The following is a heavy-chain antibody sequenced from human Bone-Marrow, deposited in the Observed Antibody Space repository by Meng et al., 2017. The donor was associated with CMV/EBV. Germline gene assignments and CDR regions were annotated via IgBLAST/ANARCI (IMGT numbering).Heavy chain of an antibody. CDR1: GFTFSSYA. CDR3: ARDWEIFADWYYFDY. Sequence: GGSLRLSCAASGFTFSSYAMHWVRQAPGKGLEWVANINQDGSEKYYVDSMKGRFTISRDNAKNSLYLQMNSLRAEDTAVYYCARDWEIFADWYYFDYWGQGTLVTVSS. V-gene: IGHV3-7*01. D-gene: IGHD3-10*01. CDR2: INQDGSEK. J-gene: IGHJ4*02.